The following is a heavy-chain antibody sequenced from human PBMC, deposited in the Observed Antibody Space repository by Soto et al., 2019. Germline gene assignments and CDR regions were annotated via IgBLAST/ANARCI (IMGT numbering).Heavy chain of an antibody. D-gene: IGHD2-2*01. CDR3: ARAHCSSTSCYFFAGAFDI. J-gene: IGHJ3*02. V-gene: IGHV4-59*01. Sequence: SETLSLTCTVSGGSISSYYWSWIRQPPGKGLEWIGYIYYSGSTNYNPSLKSRVAISVDTSKNQFSLKLSSVTAADTAVYYRARAHCSSTSCYFFAGAFDIWGQGTMVTVSS. CDR1: GGSISSYY. CDR2: IYYSGST.